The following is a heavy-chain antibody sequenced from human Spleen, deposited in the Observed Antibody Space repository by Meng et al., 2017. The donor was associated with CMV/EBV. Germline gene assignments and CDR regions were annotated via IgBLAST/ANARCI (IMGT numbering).Heavy chain of an antibody. CDR2: IWYDGSNK. CDR3: AKDGYDFWSGYYRVGAFDY. CDR1: FSSYG. V-gene: IGHV3-33*06. D-gene: IGHD3-3*01. J-gene: IGHJ4*02. Sequence: FSSYGMHWVRQAPGKGLEWVAVIWYDGSNKYYADSVKGRFTISRDNSKNTLYLQMNSLRAEDTAVYYCAKDGYDFWSGYYRVGAFDYWGQGTLVTVSS.